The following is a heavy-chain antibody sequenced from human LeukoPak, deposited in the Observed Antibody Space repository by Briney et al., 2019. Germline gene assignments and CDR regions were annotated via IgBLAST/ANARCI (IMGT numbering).Heavy chain of an antibody. J-gene: IGHJ3*02. CDR1: GGSFSGYY. V-gene: IGHV4-34*01. Sequence: PSETLSLTCAVYGGSFSGYYWSWIRQPPGKGLEWIGEINHSGSTNYNPSLKSRVTISVVTSKNQFSLKLSSVTAADTAVYYCARRLRYFDWTPTDAFDIWGQGTMVTVSS. CDR2: INHSGST. D-gene: IGHD3-9*01. CDR3: ARRLRYFDWTPTDAFDI.